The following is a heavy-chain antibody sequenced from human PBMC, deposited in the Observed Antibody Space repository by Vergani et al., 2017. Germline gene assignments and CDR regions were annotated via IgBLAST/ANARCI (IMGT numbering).Heavy chain of an antibody. CDR1: GGTFSSYA. V-gene: IGHV1-69*01. J-gene: IGHJ6*04. Sequence: QVQLVQSGAEVKKPGSSVKVSCKASGGTFSSYAISWVRQAPGQGLEWMGGIIPIFGTANYAQKFQGRVTITADESTSTAYMELSSVTAADTAVYYCARVERMDTAMVIGYWGKGTTVTVSS. CDR2: IIPIFGTA. D-gene: IGHD5-18*01. CDR3: ARVERMDTAMVIGY.